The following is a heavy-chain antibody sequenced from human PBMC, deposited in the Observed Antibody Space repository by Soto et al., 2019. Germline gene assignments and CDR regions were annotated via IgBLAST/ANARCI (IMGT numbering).Heavy chain of an antibody. CDR1: GFTFSSYA. CDR2: ISGSGGST. CDR3: AKDRPAQQVGKFDY. V-gene: IGHV3-23*01. D-gene: IGHD6-13*01. J-gene: IGHJ4*02. Sequence: EVQLLESGGGLVQPGGSLRLSCAASGFTFSSYAMNWVRKALGKGLEWVSAISGSGGSTYYADSVKGRFTISRDHSKNTLYLQMNSLRAENKDVYYCAKDRPAQQVGKFDYWGMGTLDTVSS.